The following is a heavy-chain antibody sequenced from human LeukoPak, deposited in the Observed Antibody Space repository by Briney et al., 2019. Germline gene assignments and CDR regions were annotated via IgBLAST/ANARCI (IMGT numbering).Heavy chain of an antibody. D-gene: IGHD3-22*01. CDR2: IIPIFGTA. CDR1: GGTFSSYA. V-gene: IGHV1-69*13. J-gene: IGHJ4*02. CDR3: AGSSGCYLGFDY. Sequence: ASVKVSCKASGGTFSSYAISWVRQAPGQGLEWMGGIIPIFGTANYAQKFQGRVTITADESTSTAYMELSSLRSEDTAVYYCAGSSGCYLGFDYWGQGTLVTVSS.